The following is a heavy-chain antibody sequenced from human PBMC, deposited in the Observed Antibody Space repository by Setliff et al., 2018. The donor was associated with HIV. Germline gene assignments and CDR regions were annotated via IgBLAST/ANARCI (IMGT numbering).Heavy chain of an antibody. D-gene: IGHD1-26*01. Sequence: PSETLSLTCAVYGGSFSGYYWTWIRQSPGKGLEWIGEITDSGGSKYNPSLESRVTIPVDTSKNQFSLNLTSVTVADTGIYYCASPYSGSYSGFQYWGQGTLVTVPQ. J-gene: IGHJ1*01. CDR3: ASPYSGSYSGFQY. CDR1: GGSFSGYY. CDR2: ITDSGGS. V-gene: IGHV4-34*01.